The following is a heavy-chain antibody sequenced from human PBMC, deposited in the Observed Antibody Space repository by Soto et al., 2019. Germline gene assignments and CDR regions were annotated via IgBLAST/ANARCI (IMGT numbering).Heavy chain of an antibody. Sequence: GGSLRLSCAASGFTFNNYAMNWVRQAPGKGLEWVSGLSSSGENTYYADSVKGRFTISRDNSINMLYLQVNSLRAEDTATYYCAKDMAAGGTGEDGFDVWGQGTMVT. CDR2: LSSSGENT. V-gene: IGHV3-23*01. J-gene: IGHJ3*01. CDR3: AKDMAAGGTGEDGFDV. D-gene: IGHD6-13*01. CDR1: GFTFNNYA.